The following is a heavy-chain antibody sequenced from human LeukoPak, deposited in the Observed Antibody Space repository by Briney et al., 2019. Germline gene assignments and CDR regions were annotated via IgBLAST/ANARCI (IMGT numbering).Heavy chain of an antibody. CDR1: GGTFSSYA. D-gene: IGHD2-2*01. CDR2: IIPSFGTA. CDR3: ARGPVDDIVVVPAAIFVYFDY. J-gene: IGHJ4*02. V-gene: IGHV1-69*05. Sequence: RASVKVSCKASGGTFSSYAISWVRQAPGQGLEWMGWIIPSFGTANYAQKFQGRGTITTDESTSTAYRELSRLRSEDTAVYYCARGPVDDIVVVPAAIFVYFDYWGQGTLVTVSS.